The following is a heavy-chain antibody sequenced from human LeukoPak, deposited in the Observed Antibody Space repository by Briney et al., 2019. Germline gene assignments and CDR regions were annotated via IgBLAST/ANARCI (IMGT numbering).Heavy chain of an antibody. V-gene: IGHV4-59*12. CDR3: ARDLGGIYFDY. J-gene: IGHJ4*02. CDR1: GGSISSYY. Sequence: PSETLSLTCTVSGGSISSYYWSWIRQPPGKGLEWIGYIYYSGSTSYNPSLKSRVTILVDTSKNQFSLKLSSVTAADTAVYYCARDLGGIYFDYWGQGTLVTVSS. CDR2: IYYSGST. D-gene: IGHD1-26*01.